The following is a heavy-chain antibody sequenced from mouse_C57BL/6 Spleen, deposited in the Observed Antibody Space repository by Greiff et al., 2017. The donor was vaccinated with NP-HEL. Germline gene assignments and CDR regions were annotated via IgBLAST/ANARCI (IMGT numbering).Heavy chain of an antibody. CDR2: IYPGDGDT. CDR1: GYAFSSSW. J-gene: IGHJ2*01. CDR3: ARRDGDY. V-gene: IGHV1-82*01. D-gene: IGHD3-3*01. Sequence: VKLMESGPELVKPGASVKISCNASGYAFSSSWMNWVKQRPGKGLEWIGRIYPGDGDTNYNGKFKGKATLTADKSSSTAYMQLSSLTSEDSAVYFCARRDGDYWGQGTTLTVSS.